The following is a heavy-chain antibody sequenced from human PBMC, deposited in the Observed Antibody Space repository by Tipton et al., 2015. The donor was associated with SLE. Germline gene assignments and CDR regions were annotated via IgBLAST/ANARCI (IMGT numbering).Heavy chain of an antibody. CDR2: ISSSSSYI. V-gene: IGHV3-21*01. Sequence: SLRLSCAASGFTFSSYSMNWVRQAPGKGLEWVSYISSSSSYIYYADSVKGRFTISRDNAKNSLHLQMNSLRAEDTAVYYCASGSDGYNYRLYWGQGTLVTVSS. CDR1: GFTFSSYS. J-gene: IGHJ4*02. CDR3: ASGSDGYNYRLY. D-gene: IGHD5-24*01.